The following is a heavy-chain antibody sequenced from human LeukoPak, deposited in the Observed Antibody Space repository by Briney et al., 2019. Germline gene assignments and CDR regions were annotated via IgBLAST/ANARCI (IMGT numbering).Heavy chain of an antibody. CDR2: IYYSGTT. CDR1: GGSISSYY. Sequence: SETLSLTCTVSGGSISSYYWSWIRQPPGKGLEWIGYIYYSGTTNYDPSLKSRVTISVDTSKSQFSLKLNSVTAADTAVYYCARSGGYSSPQNYWGQGTLVTVSS. D-gene: IGHD6-19*01. CDR3: ARSGGYSSPQNY. J-gene: IGHJ4*02. V-gene: IGHV4-59*01.